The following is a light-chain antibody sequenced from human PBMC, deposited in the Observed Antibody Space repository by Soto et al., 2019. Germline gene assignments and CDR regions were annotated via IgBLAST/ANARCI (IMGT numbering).Light chain of an antibody. J-gene: IGKJ1*01. Sequence: DIRMTQSPSTLSASVGDRVTITCRASQSISNWLAWYQQKPGKAPKLLIYDASSLEGGVPSRFSGSGSGTEFTLTINSLQPDDFATYYCQQYNSYSGTFGQGTKVEIK. CDR3: QQYNSYSGT. CDR2: DAS. CDR1: QSISNW. V-gene: IGKV1-5*01.